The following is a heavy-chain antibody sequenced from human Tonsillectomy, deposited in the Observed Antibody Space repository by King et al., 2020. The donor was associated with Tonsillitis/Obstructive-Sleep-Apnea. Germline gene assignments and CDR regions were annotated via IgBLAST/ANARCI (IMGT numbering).Heavy chain of an antibody. CDR2: ISYDEKNK. J-gene: IGHJ4*02. CDR3: ASGPNQSAYSYADQ. V-gene: IGHV3-30*04. Sequence: VQLVESGGGVVQPGESLRLCCAASGFTLSDYAMHWVRQAPGKGLEWVAVISYDEKNKYYVDSVKGRFTISRHTSKNTLYLQMNNLRTEDTAVYYCASGPNQSAYSYADQWGQGTLVTVSS. CDR1: GFTLSDYA. D-gene: IGHD5-18*01.